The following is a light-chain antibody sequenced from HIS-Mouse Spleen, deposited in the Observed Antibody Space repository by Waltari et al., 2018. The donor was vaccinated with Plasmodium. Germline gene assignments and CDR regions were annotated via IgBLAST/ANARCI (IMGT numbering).Light chain of an antibody. CDR3: YSTDSSGNHRV. J-gene: IGLJ3*02. CDR2: EDS. CDR1: ALPKKY. V-gene: IGLV3-10*01. Sequence: SYELTQPPSVSVSPGQTARITCSGAALPKKYAYWYQQTSGQAPVLVIYEDSNRPSGIPERFSGSSSGTMATLTIRGAQVEDEADYYCYSTDSSGNHRVFGGGTKLTVL.